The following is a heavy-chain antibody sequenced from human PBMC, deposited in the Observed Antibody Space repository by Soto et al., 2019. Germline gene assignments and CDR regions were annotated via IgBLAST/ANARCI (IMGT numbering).Heavy chain of an antibody. CDR1: GYTFTSYY. CDR2: INPSGGST. Sequence: ASVKVSCKASGYTFTSYYMHWVRQAPGQGLEWMGIINPSGGSTNYAQKLQGRVTVTTDTSTSTAYMELRSLRSDDTAVYYCARTPNYYGSGSHHAFDIWGQGTMVTVSS. V-gene: IGHV1-46*01. CDR3: ARTPNYYGSGSHHAFDI. D-gene: IGHD3-10*01. J-gene: IGHJ3*02.